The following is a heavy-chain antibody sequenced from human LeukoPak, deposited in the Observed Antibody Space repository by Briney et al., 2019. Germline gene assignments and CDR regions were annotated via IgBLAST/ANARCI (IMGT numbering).Heavy chain of an antibody. Sequence: GASVKVSCKASGYTFSNYDISWVRRATGQGLEWMGWMNPNSGNTGYAEKFQGRITMTRDTSISTAYMELSSLRSEDTAVYYCARNSGLADCWGQGTLVTVSS. CDR1: GYTFSNYD. V-gene: IGHV1-8*01. CDR2: MNPNSGNT. D-gene: IGHD5-12*01. CDR3: ARNSGLADC. J-gene: IGHJ4*02.